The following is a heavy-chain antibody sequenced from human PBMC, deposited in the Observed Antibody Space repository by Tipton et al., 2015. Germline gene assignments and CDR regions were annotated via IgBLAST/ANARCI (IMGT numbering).Heavy chain of an antibody. D-gene: IGHD1-26*01. Sequence: QLVQSGAEVKKPGASVKVSCKASGYTFSRHYISWVRQAPGQGLEWMGWISAYNGNTNYAQKFQGRVTMTTDTSTSTAYMELRSLRSDDTAVYSCAREWELLDHDYWGEGTLVTVSS. CDR1: GYTFSRHY. J-gene: IGHJ4*02. CDR3: AREWELLDHDY. V-gene: IGHV1-18*01. CDR2: ISAYNGNT.